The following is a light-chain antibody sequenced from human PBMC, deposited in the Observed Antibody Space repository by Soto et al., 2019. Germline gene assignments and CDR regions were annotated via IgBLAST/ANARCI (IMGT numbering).Light chain of an antibody. CDR1: QSITTFY. CDR2: GVY. V-gene: IGKV3-20*01. J-gene: IGKJ5*01. CDR3: QFYGSSLIT. Sequence: FLTQSPGSLSLSQWETATLSLGASQSITTFYFGWYQQKPGQSPRLLIYGVYSRATGTPERFSGSGSGTDFTLTISRLEPEDSAVYYCQFYGSSLITFGQGTRLEIK.